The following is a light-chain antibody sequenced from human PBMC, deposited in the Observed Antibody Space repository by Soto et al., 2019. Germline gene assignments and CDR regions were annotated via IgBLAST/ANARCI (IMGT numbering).Light chain of an antibody. J-gene: IGKJ1*01. CDR1: DSVTIS. V-gene: IGKV3-15*01. CDR2: GAS. CDR3: QQYHRWPQT. Sequence: IVITQSSSRLPQPPGQRGNLFCEANDSVTISLAWYQQKPGQAPRLLIYGASTRATGIPARFIGRGSGTEFTLTITSLQSEDFAVYHCQQYHRWPQTCGQGTKVDIK.